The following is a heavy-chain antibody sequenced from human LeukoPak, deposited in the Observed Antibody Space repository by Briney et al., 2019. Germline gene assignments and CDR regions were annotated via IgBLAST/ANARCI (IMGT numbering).Heavy chain of an antibody. Sequence: PSETLSLTCAVSGYSISSGYYWGWIRPPPGKGLEWIGSIYHSGSTYYNPSLKSRVTISVDTSKNQFSLKLSSVTAADTAVYYCARALTTVTGGMDVWGKGTTVTVSS. V-gene: IGHV4-38-2*01. CDR3: ARALTTVTGGMDV. D-gene: IGHD4-17*01. CDR2: IYHSGST. J-gene: IGHJ6*04. CDR1: GYSISSGYY.